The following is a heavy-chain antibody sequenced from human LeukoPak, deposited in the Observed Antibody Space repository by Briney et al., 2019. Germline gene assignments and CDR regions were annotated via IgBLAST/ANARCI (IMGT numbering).Heavy chain of an antibody. CDR2: INHIGST. D-gene: IGHD6-19*01. CDR1: GGSFSGYY. J-gene: IGHJ6*03. Sequence: SETLSLTCAVYGGSFSGYYWSWIRQPPGRGLEWIGEINHIGSTNYNPSLKSRVTISVDTSKNQFSLKLSSVTAADTAVYYCARGRLVAGPYYYYYYYMDVWGKGTTVTVSS. CDR3: ARGRLVAGPYYYYYYYMDV. V-gene: IGHV4-34*01.